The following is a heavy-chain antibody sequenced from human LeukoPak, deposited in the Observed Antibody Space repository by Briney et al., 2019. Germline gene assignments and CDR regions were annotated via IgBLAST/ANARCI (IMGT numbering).Heavy chain of an antibody. V-gene: IGHV5-51*01. CDR1: GYSFTSYW. CDR2: IYPGDSDT. CDR3: ARHIGSGSYYKRGMDV. Sequence: GESLKISCKGSGYSFTSYWIGWVRQMPGKGLEWMGIIYPGDSDTRYSPSFQGQVTISADKSISTAYLQWSSLKASDTAMCYCARHIGSGSYYKRGMDVWGQGTTVTVSS. J-gene: IGHJ6*02. D-gene: IGHD3-10*01.